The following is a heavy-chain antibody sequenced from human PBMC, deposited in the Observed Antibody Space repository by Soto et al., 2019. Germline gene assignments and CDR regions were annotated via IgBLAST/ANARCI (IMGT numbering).Heavy chain of an antibody. J-gene: IGHJ4*02. D-gene: IGHD6-19*01. CDR3: AKGKTSGWYYFDY. Sequence: SCAASGFTFSGYSVNWVRQAPGKGLEWVSYISSGSKTIYYAESVKGRFTVSRDNARNSLYLQMNSLRAEDTAIYYCAKGKTSGWYYFDYWGQGALVTVSS. V-gene: IGHV3-48*01. CDR2: ISSGSKTI. CDR1: GFTFSGYS.